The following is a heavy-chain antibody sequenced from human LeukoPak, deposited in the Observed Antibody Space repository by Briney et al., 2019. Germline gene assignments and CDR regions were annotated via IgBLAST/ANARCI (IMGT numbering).Heavy chain of an antibody. Sequence: RAGGSLRLSCAASGFTFDDYGMSWVRQAPGKGLEGVSGINWNGGSTGYADSVKGRFTISGDNAKNSLYLQMNSLRAEDTALYYCARPHYDILTGYYDYWGQGTLVTVSS. CDR1: GFTFDDYG. D-gene: IGHD3-9*01. CDR3: ARPHYDILTGYYDY. CDR2: INWNGGST. J-gene: IGHJ4*02. V-gene: IGHV3-20*04.